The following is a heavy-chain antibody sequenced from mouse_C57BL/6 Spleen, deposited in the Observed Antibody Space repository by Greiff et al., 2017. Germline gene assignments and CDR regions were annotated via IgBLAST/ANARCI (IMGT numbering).Heavy chain of an antibody. CDR3: TTIAGSSLYYAMDY. D-gene: IGHD1-1*01. CDR2: IDPENGDT. J-gene: IGHJ4*01. V-gene: IGHV14-4*01. CDR1: GFNIKDDY. Sequence: EVQLQESGAELVRPGASVKLSCTASGFNIKDDYMHWVKQRPEQGLAWIGWIDPENGDTEYASKVQGKDTITADTSSNTAYLQLSSLTSEDTAVYYCTTIAGSSLYYAMDYWGQGTSVTVSS.